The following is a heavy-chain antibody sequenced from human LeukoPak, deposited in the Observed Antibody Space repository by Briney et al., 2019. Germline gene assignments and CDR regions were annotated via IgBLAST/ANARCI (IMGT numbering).Heavy chain of an antibody. Sequence: PGGSLRLSCAASGFTFSSYWMNWVRQAPGKGLEWVANIKQDGSEKSYVDSVKGRFTISRDNAKNSLYLQMNSQRVEDTAIYYCARGWGPYRPQNYWGQGTLVTVSS. V-gene: IGHV3-7*01. CDR2: IKQDGSEK. CDR3: ARGWGPYRPQNY. D-gene: IGHD3-16*01. CDR1: GFTFSSYW. J-gene: IGHJ4*02.